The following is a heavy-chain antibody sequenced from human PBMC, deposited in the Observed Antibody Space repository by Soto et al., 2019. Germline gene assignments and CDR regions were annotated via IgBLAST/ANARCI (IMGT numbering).Heavy chain of an antibody. D-gene: IGHD6-13*01. CDR2: VYPSGST. V-gene: IGHV4-4*07. CDR3: ARGSSSSWSDYFQH. J-gene: IGHJ1*01. CDR1: GGSISSYY. Sequence: QVQLQESGPGLVKPSETLSLTCIVSGGSISSYYWSWIRQPAGKGLEWIGRVYPSGSTNYNPSLTSRVTMSVDTSKNQFSLKLSSVTAADTAVYYCARGSSSSWSDYFQHWGQGTLVTVSS.